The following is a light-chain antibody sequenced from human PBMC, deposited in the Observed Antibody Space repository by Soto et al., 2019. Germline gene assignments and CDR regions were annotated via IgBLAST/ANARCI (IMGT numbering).Light chain of an antibody. CDR3: SAHTYGALV. V-gene: IGLV2-14*01. CDR1: SSDVGGYNY. J-gene: IGLJ2*01. Sequence: QSDLTQPASVSGSPGQSITISCTGTSSDVGGYNYVSWYQQHPGKAPKLMIYEVSNRPSGVSYRFSGSKSGNTASLTISGLQAEDEADYYCSAHTYGALVFGGGTKLTVL. CDR2: EVS.